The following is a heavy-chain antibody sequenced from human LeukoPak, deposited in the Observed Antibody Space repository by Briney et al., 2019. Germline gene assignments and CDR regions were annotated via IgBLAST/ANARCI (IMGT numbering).Heavy chain of an antibody. CDR3: AREGIAAAAPGGVYYFDY. Sequence: ASVKVSCKASGGTFSSYAISWVRQAPGQGLEWMGGIIPIFGTANYAQKFQGRVTITTDESTSTAYMELSSLRSEDTAVYYCAREGIAAAAPGGVYYFDYWGQGTLVTVSS. CDR2: IIPIFGTA. CDR1: GGTFSSYA. D-gene: IGHD6-13*01. V-gene: IGHV1-69*05. J-gene: IGHJ4*02.